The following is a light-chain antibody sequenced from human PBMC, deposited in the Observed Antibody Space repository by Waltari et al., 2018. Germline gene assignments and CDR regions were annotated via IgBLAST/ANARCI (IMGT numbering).Light chain of an antibody. V-gene: IGKV2-28*01. Sequence: DIVMTQSPLSLPVTPGEPASIPCRSSQSLLHSNGYNYLGWYLQKPGQSPQLLIYLGSNRASGVPDRFSGSGSGTDFTLKISRVEAEDVGVYYCMQALQIPPTFGGGTKVEIK. CDR1: QSLLHSNGYNY. CDR3: MQALQIPPT. J-gene: IGKJ4*01. CDR2: LGS.